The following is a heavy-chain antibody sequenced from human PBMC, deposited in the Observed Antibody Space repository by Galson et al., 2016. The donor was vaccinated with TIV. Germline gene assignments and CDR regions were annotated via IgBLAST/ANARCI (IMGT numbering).Heavy chain of an antibody. CDR1: GGPLSGYY. D-gene: IGHD1-1*01. V-gene: IGHV4-34*01. CDR3: ARYSNDEGDAYGFAY. J-gene: IGHJ4*02. CDR2: INHRGIT. Sequence: TLSLTCAVYGGPLSGYYWSWIRQSPGKGLEWIGEINHRGITNYNPSLKSRVAISVDTSKNQFSLKVRSVTAADTAVYYCARYSNDEGDAYGFAYWGQGTLVTVSS.